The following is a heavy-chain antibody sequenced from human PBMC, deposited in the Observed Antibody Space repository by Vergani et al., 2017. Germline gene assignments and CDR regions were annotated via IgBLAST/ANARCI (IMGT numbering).Heavy chain of an antibody. V-gene: IGHV3-23*01. D-gene: IGHD1-14*01. CDR2: INRGSTT. J-gene: IGHJ4*02. CDR3: AKEGRSGITPFVAD. CDR1: GFTFSSDA. Sequence: EVQLLESGGGLVQPGGSLRVSCAASGFTFSSDAMSWVRQAQGKGLEWVSAINRGSTTYYADSVKGLFTISRDNSKNMVFLQMNSLRAEDTAGYYCAKEGRSGITPFVADWGQGTLVTVSS.